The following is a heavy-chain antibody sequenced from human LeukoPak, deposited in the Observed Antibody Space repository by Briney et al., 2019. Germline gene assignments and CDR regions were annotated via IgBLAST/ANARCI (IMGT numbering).Heavy chain of an antibody. V-gene: IGHV4-39*01. Sequence: SETLFLTCTVSGGSISSSSYYWGWIRQPPGKGLEWIGSIYYSGSTYYNPSLKSRVTISVDTSKNQFSLKLSSVTAADTAVYYCARQERGAGESFDYWGQGTLVTVSS. CDR3: ARQERGAGESFDY. CDR2: IYYSGST. D-gene: IGHD3-16*01. CDR1: GGSISSSSYY. J-gene: IGHJ4*02.